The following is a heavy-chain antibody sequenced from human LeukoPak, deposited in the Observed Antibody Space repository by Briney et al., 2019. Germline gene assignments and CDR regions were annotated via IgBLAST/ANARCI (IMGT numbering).Heavy chain of an antibody. J-gene: IGHJ4*02. V-gene: IGHV3-23*01. Sequence: PGGSLRLSCAASGFTFSSYAMSWVRQAPGKGLEWVSAISGSGGSTYYADSVKGRFTISRDNSKNTLYLQMNSLRAEDTAVYYCAKVGGAGPLMVDQYFDYWGQGTLVTVSS. CDR2: ISGSGGST. CDR3: AKVGGAGPLMVDQYFDY. D-gene: IGHD2-8*01. CDR1: GFTFSSYA.